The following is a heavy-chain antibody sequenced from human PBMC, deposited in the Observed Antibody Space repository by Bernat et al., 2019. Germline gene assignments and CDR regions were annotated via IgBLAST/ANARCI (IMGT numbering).Heavy chain of an antibody. CDR3: ARDGNYDFWSGPSYYYYYYMDV. D-gene: IGHD3-3*01. CDR1: GFTFSDNW. V-gene: IGHV3-74*01. Sequence: EVPLVESGGGLVPPGGSLRLSCAASGFTFSDNWMHWVRQAPGKGLVWVSRINSDGSSTAYADSVKGRFTISRDNAKNTLYLQMNSLRAEDTAVYYCARDGNYDFWSGPSYYYYYYMDVWGKGTTVTVSS. CDR2: INSDGSST. J-gene: IGHJ6*03.